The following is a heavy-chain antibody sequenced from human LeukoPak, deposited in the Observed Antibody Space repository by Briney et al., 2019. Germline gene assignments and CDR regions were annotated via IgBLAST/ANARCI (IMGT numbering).Heavy chain of an antibody. CDR1: GYTFTGYY. CDR3: ATLPPGIAAAGTSWFDP. CDR2: INPSSGGT. Sequence: ASVKVSCKASGYTFTGYYMHWVRQASGQGLEWMGWINPSSGGTNYAQKFQGRVTMTEDTSTDTAYMELSSLRSEDTAVYYCATLPPGIAAAGTSWFDPWGQGTLVTVSS. V-gene: IGHV1-2*02. D-gene: IGHD6-13*01. J-gene: IGHJ5*02.